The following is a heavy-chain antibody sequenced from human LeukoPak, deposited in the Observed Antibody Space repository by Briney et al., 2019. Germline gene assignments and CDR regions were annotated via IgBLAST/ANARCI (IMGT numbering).Heavy chain of an antibody. V-gene: IGHV3-66*02. D-gene: IGHD4-11*01. J-gene: IGHJ6*04. CDR1: GFTVSSNY. CDR2: IYSGGST. CDR3: ARDILDYSAQDV. Sequence: PGGSLRLSCAASGFTVSSNYMSWVRQAPGKGLQWVSVIYSGGSTYYADSVKGRFTISRDNSKNTLYLQMNSLRAEDTAVYYCARDILDYSAQDVWGKGTTVTVSS.